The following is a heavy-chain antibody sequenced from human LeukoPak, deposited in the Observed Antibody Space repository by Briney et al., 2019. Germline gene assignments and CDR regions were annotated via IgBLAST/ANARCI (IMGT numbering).Heavy chain of an antibody. J-gene: IGHJ4*02. CDR2: INHSGST. CDR1: GSSFTDYY. V-gene: IGHV4-34*01. D-gene: IGHD3-9*01. Sequence: SETLSLTCAVSGSSFTDYYWNWIRQPPGKGLEWIGEINHSGSTNYIPSLKRRVTMSVGTSKNQFSLKLSSVTAADTATYYCARGVNSYDILTGEWGQGTLVTVSS. CDR3: ARGVNSYDILTGE.